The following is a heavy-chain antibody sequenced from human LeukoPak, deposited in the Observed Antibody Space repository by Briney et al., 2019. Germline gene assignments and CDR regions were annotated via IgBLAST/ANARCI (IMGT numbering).Heavy chain of an antibody. CDR1: GYSFASYW. V-gene: IGHV5-51*01. Sequence: GESLKISCKGSGYSFASYWIGWVRQMPGKGLGWMGSIYPGDSDTRYSPYFRGQVTISGDKSISTAYLQWISLKASDTAMYYCARVGGFSRNWFDSWGQGTLVTVSS. CDR3: ARVGGFSRNWFDS. D-gene: IGHD3-3*02. CDR2: IYPGDSDT. J-gene: IGHJ5*01.